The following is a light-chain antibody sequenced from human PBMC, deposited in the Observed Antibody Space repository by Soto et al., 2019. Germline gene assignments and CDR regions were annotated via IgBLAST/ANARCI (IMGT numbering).Light chain of an antibody. CDR3: SSYTGSNTYV. CDR2: DVS. J-gene: IGLJ1*01. V-gene: IGLV2-14*03. Sequence: QSSLTQPAPGSGSPGPSSTLSCSDTSSDVGYYNYVSWYQLHPGKAPKLMIYDVSNRPSGISNRFSGSKSGNAASLTISGLQAEDEADYYCSSYTGSNTYVFGTGTKVTVL. CDR1: SSDVGYYNY.